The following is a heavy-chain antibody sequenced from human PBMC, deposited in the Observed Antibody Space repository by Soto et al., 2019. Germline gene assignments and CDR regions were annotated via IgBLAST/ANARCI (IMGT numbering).Heavy chain of an antibody. Sequence: QVQLVESGGGVVQHGRSLRLSCAASGFTFSSYGMHWVRQAPGKGLEWVAVIWYDGSNKYYADSVKGRFTISRDNSKNTLYLQMNSLRAEDTAVYYCATSIAVAGAIDYWGQGTLVTVSS. D-gene: IGHD6-19*01. CDR1: GFTFSSYG. CDR3: ATSIAVAGAIDY. J-gene: IGHJ4*02. CDR2: IWYDGSNK. V-gene: IGHV3-33*01.